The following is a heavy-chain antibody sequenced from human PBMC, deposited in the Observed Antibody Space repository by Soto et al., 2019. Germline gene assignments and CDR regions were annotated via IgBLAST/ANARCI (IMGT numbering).Heavy chain of an antibody. J-gene: IGHJ5*02. D-gene: IGHD3-16*01. CDR1: GDSVSTDANYY. CDR3: ARVDTALITGANWFDP. V-gene: IGHV4-61*01. CDR2: IYNSGST. Sequence: QVQLQESGPGLVKPSETLSLTCTVSGDSVSTDANYYWSWIRQPPGKTLEWIGYIYNSGSTKYNPSLKCRVTFSIDTSKRQFYLKLNSVTAADTAVYYWARVDTALITGANWFDPWGQGTRVTVSS.